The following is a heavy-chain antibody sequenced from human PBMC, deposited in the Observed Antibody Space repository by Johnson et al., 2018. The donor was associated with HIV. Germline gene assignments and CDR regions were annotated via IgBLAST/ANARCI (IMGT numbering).Heavy chain of an antibody. J-gene: IGHJ3*02. CDR1: GFTFDDYG. V-gene: IGHV3-23*04. D-gene: IGHD2-2*01. Sequence: VQLVESGGGVVRPGGSLRLSCAASGFTFDDYGMSWVRQAPGKGLEWVSTISISGDVTYFADSVKGRFTIARDNSRNTLYLQMNSLRAEDTARYYCAKVGEGGSSTSCYPYSYGAFDIWGQGTMVTVSS. CDR3: AKVGEGGSSTSCYPYSYGAFDI. CDR2: ISISGDVT.